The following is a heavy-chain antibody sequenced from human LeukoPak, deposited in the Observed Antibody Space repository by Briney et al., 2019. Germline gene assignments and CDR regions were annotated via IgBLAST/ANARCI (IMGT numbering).Heavy chain of an antibody. J-gene: IGHJ4*02. Sequence: GGSLRLSCAASGFTFSSYSMNWVRQAPGKGLEWVSYISSSSSYIYYADSVKGRFTISRDNAKNSLYLQMNSLRAEDTAVYYCARVGYCNNANCYRFDYWGQGTLVTVSS. V-gene: IGHV3-21*05. CDR3: ARVGYCNNANCYRFDY. CDR1: GFTFSSYS. CDR2: ISSSSSYI. D-gene: IGHD2-8*01.